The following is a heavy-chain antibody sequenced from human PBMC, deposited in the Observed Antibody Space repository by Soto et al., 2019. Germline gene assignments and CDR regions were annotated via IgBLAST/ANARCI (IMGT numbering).Heavy chain of an antibody. CDR1: GGTFSSYA. CDR3: ARDEGCSGGSCYFNWFDP. J-gene: IGHJ5*02. D-gene: IGHD2-15*01. CDR2: IIPIFGTA. V-gene: IGHV1-69*13. Sequence: SVKVSCKASGGTFSSYAISWVRQAPGQGLEWMGGIIPIFGTANYAQKFQGRVTITADESTSTAYMELSSLRSEDTAVYYCARDEGCSGGSCYFNWFDPWGQGTLVTVSS.